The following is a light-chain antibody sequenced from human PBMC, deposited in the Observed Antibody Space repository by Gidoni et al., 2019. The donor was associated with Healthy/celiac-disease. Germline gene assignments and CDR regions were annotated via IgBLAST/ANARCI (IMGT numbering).Light chain of an antibody. J-gene: IGLJ2*01. Sequence: SYVLTQPPSVSVAPGQTARITCGGNNIGSKSVHWYQQKPGQAPVLVVYDDSDRPSGIPGRFSGSNSGNTATLTISRVEAGDEADYYCQVWDSSSRVVFGGGTKLTVL. V-gene: IGLV3-21*02. CDR3: QVWDSSSRVV. CDR1: NIGSKS. CDR2: DDS.